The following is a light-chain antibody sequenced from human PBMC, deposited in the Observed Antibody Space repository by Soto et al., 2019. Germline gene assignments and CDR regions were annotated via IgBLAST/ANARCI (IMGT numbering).Light chain of an antibody. CDR2: EVS. CDR1: SSDVGGYDY. CDR3: SSYAGSNRV. J-gene: IGLJ1*01. V-gene: IGLV2-8*01. Sequence: QSALTQPGSVSGSPGQSITISCTGTSSDVGGYDYVSWYQHHPGKAPKLVIYEVSNRPSGVPDRFSGSKSGNTASLTVSGLQAEDEADYYCSSYAGSNRVFGSGTKVTVL.